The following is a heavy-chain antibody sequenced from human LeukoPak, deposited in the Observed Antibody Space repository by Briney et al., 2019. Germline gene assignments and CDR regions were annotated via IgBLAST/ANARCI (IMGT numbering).Heavy chain of an antibody. CDR3: AKDGGSGYYYFDY. CDR2: IKPDGNDK. D-gene: IGHD3-22*01. CDR1: GFTFSIHW. J-gene: IGHJ4*02. V-gene: IGHV3-7*03. Sequence: GGSLRLSCVASGFTFSIHWMTWVRQAPGKGLEWVATIKPDGNDKFFVDSVKGRFTISRDNSKNTLYVQMNSLRAEDTAVYYCAKDGGSGYYYFDYWGQGTLVTVSS.